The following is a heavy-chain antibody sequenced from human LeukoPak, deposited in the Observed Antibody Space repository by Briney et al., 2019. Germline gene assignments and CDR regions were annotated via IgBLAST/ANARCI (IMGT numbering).Heavy chain of an antibody. D-gene: IGHD3-10*01. CDR3: AKVIGWFGVPNWFDP. V-gene: IGHV3-23*01. CDR2: IRSSGDNT. J-gene: IGHJ5*02. CDR1: GFTFSSYA. Sequence: PGGSLRLSCAASGFTFSSYAMSWVRQAPGKGLEWVSSIRSSGDNTHYADSVKGRFTISRDNSKNTLYLEMNSLRAEDTAVYYCAKVIGWFGVPNWFDPWGQGTLVSVSS.